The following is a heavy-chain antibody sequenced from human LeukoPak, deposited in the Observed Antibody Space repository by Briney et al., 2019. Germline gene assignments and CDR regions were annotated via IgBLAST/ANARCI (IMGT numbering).Heavy chain of an antibody. D-gene: IGHD6-19*01. V-gene: IGHV3-30-3*01. J-gene: IGHJ6*02. CDR2: ISYDGSSN. CDR1: GFTFSSYA. Sequence: LSLTCAASGFTFSSYAMHWVRQAPGKGLEWVAVISYDGSSNYYADPVKGRFTIFRDNSKHNLYMQMNSLRAEDRAVYYCARVGLGSGWEYNYYGMDVWGQGTTVTVSS. CDR3: ARVGLGSGWEYNYYGMDV.